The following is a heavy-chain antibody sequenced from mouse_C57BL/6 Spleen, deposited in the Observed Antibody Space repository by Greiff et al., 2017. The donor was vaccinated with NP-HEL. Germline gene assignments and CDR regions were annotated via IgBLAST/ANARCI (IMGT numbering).Heavy chain of an antibody. J-gene: IGHJ3*01. CDR2: ISSGSSTI. V-gene: IGHV5-17*01. CDR1: GFTFSDYG. Sequence: EVQGVESGGGLVKPGGFLKLSCAASGFTFSDYGMHWVRQAPEKGLEWVAYISSGSSTIYYADTVKGRFTISRDNAKNTLFLQMTSLRSEDTAMYYCAKLGQFAYWGQGTLVTVSA. CDR3: AKLGQFAY. D-gene: IGHD4-1*01.